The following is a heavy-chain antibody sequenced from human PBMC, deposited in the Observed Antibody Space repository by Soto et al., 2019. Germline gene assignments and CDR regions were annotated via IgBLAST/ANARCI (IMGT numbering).Heavy chain of an antibody. CDR2: IYPGDSDT. V-gene: IGHV5-51*01. D-gene: IGHD5-18*01. CDR3: ARYTAMAEHCYSSCGMDV. CDR1: GYSFTSYW. Sequence: PGESLKISCKGSGYSFTSYWIGWVRQMPGKGLEWMGIIYPGDSDTRYSPSFQGQVTISADKSISTAYLQWSSLKASDTAMYYCARYTAMAEHCYSSCGMDVWGPGTTLTLSS. J-gene: IGHJ6*02.